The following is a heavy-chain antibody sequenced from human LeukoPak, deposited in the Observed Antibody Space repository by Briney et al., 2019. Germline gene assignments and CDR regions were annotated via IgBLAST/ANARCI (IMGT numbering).Heavy chain of an antibody. CDR1: GSSLDNYA. D-gene: IGHD6-13*01. CDR3: AGDPSVGSTWYYYVDV. Sequence: GGSLRLSCEASGSSLDNYAMSWVRQAPGKGLEYIAYISRSSLAINYAESVRSRFIVSRDNARNSLYLQMNGLRADDTAVYHCAGDPSVGSTWYYYVDVWGKGTTVTVFS. CDR2: ISRSSLAI. V-gene: IGHV3-48*04. J-gene: IGHJ6*03.